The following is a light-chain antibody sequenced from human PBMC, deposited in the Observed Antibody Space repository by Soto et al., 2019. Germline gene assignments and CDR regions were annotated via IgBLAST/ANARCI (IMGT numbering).Light chain of an antibody. CDR2: AAS. Sequence: DIQLTQSPSFLSASVGDRVTITCRASQGISSYLAWYQQKPGKAPKLLIYAASTLQSGVPSRFSGSGSGTEFTLTVSGLQPEDFATYYCQQYNNWPPVTFGGGTKVEIK. J-gene: IGKJ4*01. CDR1: QGISSY. CDR3: QQYNNWPPVT. V-gene: IGKV1-9*01.